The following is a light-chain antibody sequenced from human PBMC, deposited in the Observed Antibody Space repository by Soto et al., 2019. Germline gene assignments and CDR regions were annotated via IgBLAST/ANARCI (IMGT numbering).Light chain of an antibody. J-gene: IGLJ1*01. CDR2: EVN. CDR3: SSYAGINNLGV. V-gene: IGLV2-8*01. Sequence: QSALTQPPSASGSPGQSVTISCTGTSSDVGGYKYVSWYQQHPGKAPKLMIFEVNKRPSGVPDRFTGSKSGNTASLTVSGLQAEDEADYYCSSYAGINNLGVSGTWTKLTFL. CDR1: SSDVGGYKY.